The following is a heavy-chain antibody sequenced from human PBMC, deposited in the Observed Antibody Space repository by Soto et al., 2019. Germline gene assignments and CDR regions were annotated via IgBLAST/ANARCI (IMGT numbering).Heavy chain of an antibody. D-gene: IGHD6-13*01. Sequence: GESLKISCKGSGYSFTSYWISWVRQMPGKGLEWMGRIDPSDSYTNYSPSFQGHVTISADKSISTAYLQWSSLKASDTAMYYCARQGSSWSSDPSGPDYWGQATLVTVSS. CDR2: IDPSDSYT. CDR1: GYSFTSYW. V-gene: IGHV5-10-1*01. J-gene: IGHJ4*02. CDR3: ARQGSSWSSDPSGPDY.